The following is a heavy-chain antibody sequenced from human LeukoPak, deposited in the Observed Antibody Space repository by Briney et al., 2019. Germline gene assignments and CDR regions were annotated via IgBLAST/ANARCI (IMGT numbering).Heavy chain of an antibody. CDR1: GFTFSSYA. J-gene: IGHJ6*03. Sequence: GSLRLSCAASGFTFSSYAMHRVRQAPGKGLEWVAVISYDGSNKYYADSVKGRFTISRDNSKNTLYLQMNSLRAEDTAVYYCARQYYDFWSGYYIGYYYYMDVWGKGTTVTVSS. CDR3: ARQYYDFWSGYYIGYYYYMDV. CDR2: ISYDGSNK. D-gene: IGHD3-3*01. V-gene: IGHV3-30*01.